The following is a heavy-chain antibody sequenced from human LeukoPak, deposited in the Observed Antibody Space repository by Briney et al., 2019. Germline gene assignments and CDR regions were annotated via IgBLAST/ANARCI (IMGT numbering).Heavy chain of an antibody. Sequence: PSETLSLTCTVSGGSISSYYWSWIRQPPGKGLEWIGYIYYSGSTYYNPSLKSRVTISVDTSKNQFSLKLSSVTAADTAVYYCARAPRLGVTTSLFDYWGQGTLVTVSS. D-gene: IGHD4-17*01. CDR2: IYYSGST. V-gene: IGHV4-59*06. J-gene: IGHJ4*02. CDR3: ARAPRLGVTTSLFDY. CDR1: GGSISSYY.